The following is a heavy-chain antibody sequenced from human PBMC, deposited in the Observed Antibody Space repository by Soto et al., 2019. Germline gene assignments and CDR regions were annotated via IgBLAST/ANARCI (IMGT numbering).Heavy chain of an antibody. J-gene: IGHJ5*02. V-gene: IGHV3-30*18. CDR2: ISFDGSKT. CDR1: GFSFPSYG. CDR3: AKVISCVLGYCNTGDSRNYFAP. Sequence: GGSLRLSCAASGFSFPSYGMHWVRQAPGKGLEWVAAISFDGSKTYSPDSIKGRFTISRDNSQSTLYLQVNSLRLDDTAVYYCAKVISCVLGYCNTGDSRNYFAPWGQGT. D-gene: IGHD2-8*01.